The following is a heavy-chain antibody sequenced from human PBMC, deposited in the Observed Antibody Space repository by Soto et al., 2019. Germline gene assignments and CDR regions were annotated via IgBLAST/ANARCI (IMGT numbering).Heavy chain of an antibody. CDR2: VYYSGST. Sequence: SETLSLTCTVSGGSVSNSYWGWIRQPPGKGLEWVAYVYYSGSTNYNPSLGSRATISVDKSKNQFSLKMTSVTGADTAVYYCARGRSHEWELLVQYFDYWGQGTLVTVYS. CDR1: GGSVSNSY. J-gene: IGHJ4*02. CDR3: ARGRSHEWELLVQYFDY. V-gene: IGHV4-59*02. D-gene: IGHD1-26*01.